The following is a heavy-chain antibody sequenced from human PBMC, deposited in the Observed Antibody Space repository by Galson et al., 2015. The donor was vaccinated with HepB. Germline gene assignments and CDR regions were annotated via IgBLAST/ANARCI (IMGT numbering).Heavy chain of an antibody. Sequence: SVKVSCKASGYTFSDLSMHWLRQAPGKGLEWMGGFDPENDKTIYAQNFQGRVTMTDDTPTDTAYMKLSGLRSEDTAVYYCTTARLGIYFDFDHWGQGTLVTVSS. J-gene: IGHJ4*02. CDR2: FDPENDKT. D-gene: IGHD7-27*01. CDR1: GYTFSDLS. CDR3: TTARLGIYFDFDH. V-gene: IGHV1-24*01.